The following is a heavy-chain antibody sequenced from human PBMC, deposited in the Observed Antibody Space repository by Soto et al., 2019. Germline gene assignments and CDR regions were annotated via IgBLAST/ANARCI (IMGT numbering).Heavy chain of an antibody. CDR3: ARGLMWKLPT. CDR2: MNPKSGNK. V-gene: IGHV1-8*02. D-gene: IGHD1-7*01. Sequence: QVQLVQSGPEVKKIGASVKVSCKASGDTFTNYDINWVRQAPGQRLEWMGWMNPKSGNKGYPQKFQGRVTMTRNTSISTAYMELGSLRSEDTAIYYCARGLMWKLPTWGQGTLVTVSS. CDR1: GDTFTNYD. J-gene: IGHJ4*02.